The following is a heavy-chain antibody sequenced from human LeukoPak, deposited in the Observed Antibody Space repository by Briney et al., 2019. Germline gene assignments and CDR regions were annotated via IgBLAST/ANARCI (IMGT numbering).Heavy chain of an antibody. CDR3: ARIQLWGDYFDY. D-gene: IGHD5-18*01. CDR2: IRQDGSEK. Sequence: GGSLRLSCDASGFTFSSYWMSWVRQAPGKGLEWVANIRQDGSEKYYVDSVKGRFTISRDNAKNSLYLQMNSLRAEDTAVYYCARIQLWGDYFDYWGQGTLVTVSS. J-gene: IGHJ4*02. V-gene: IGHV3-7*01. CDR1: GFTFSSYW.